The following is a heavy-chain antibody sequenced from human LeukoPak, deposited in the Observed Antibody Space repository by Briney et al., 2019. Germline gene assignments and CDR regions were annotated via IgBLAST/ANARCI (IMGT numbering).Heavy chain of an antibody. J-gene: IGHJ3*02. V-gene: IGHV1-2*02. D-gene: IGHD1/OR15-1a*01. CDR2: INPNSGGT. CDR1: GYTFTGYY. CDR3: ARDEQQLADDAFDI. Sequence: ASVKVSCKASGYTFTGYYMHWVRQAPGQGLEWMGWINPNSGGTNYAQKFQGRVTMTRDTSIRTAYMELSRLRSDDTAVYYCARDEQQLADDAFDIWGQGTMVTVSS.